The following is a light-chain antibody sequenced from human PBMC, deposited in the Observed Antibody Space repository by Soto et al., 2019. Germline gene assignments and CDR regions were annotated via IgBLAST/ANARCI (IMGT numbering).Light chain of an antibody. CDR1: QSVSSY. V-gene: IGKV3-11*01. J-gene: IGKJ2*01. Sequence: EIVLTQSPATLSLSPGERATLSCRASQSVSSYLAWYQQKPGQAPRLLIYDASNRANGIPARFSGSGSGTYFTLTISSLEPEDFAVYYCQKRSNWPPMYSFGQGTNLEIK. CDR2: DAS. CDR3: QKRSNWPPMYS.